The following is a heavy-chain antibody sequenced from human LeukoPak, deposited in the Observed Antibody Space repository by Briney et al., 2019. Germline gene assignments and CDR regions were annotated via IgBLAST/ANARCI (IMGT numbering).Heavy chain of an antibody. CDR3: ATDNDRTDAFDI. V-gene: IGHV4-31*03. CDR1: GGSISSGGSY. Sequence: PSETLSLSCTVSGGSISSGGSYWSWIRQHPGKGLEWIGYIYYNGSTFYNPSLKSRLTISIDTSKNQFSLKLTSVTAADTAVYYCATDNDRTDAFDIWGLGTVGTVSS. CDR2: IYYNGST. J-gene: IGHJ3*02. D-gene: IGHD3-9*01.